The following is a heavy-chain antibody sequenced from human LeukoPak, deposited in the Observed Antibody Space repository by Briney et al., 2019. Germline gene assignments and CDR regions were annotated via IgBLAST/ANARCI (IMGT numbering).Heavy chain of an antibody. CDR2: ISGSGGST. V-gene: IGHV3-23*01. J-gene: IGHJ4*02. CDR3: ARDRVVRGITAAGF. CDR1: GFTFSSYA. Sequence: GGSLRLSCAASGFTFSSYAMSWVRQAPGKGLEWVSAISGSGGSTYYADSVKGRFTISRDNSKNTLYLQMNSLRAEDTAVYYCARDRVVRGITAAGFWGQGTLVTVSS. D-gene: IGHD3-10*01.